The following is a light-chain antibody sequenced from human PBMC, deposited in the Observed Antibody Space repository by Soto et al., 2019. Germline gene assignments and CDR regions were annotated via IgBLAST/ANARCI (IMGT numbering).Light chain of an antibody. J-gene: IGLJ1*01. CDR1: GSNIGAGYG. V-gene: IGLV1-40*01. CDR2: GSD. CDR3: GTWDTSLSVFYV. Sequence: QSVLTQPPSVPGAPGQTVTISCTGSGSNIGAGYGVQWYQQLPGTAPRLLIYGSDDRPSGVPDRFSASVSGNSASLAITGLQTGDEADYYCGTWDTSLSVFYVFGSGTKLTVL.